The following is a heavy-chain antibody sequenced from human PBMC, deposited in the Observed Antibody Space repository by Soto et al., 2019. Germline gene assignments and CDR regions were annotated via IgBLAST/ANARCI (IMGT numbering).Heavy chain of an antibody. Sequence: PSETLSLTCSVSGGSVTSGSYYWSWIRQPPGKGLEWIGYIYSSGGTSYNPSLKSRVTISVDTSKNQFSLKLSSVTAADTAVYYCARDMSGFDYWGQGTLVTVSS. CDR1: GGSVTSGSYY. V-gene: IGHV4-61*01. D-gene: IGHD3-3*01. CDR2: IYSSGGT. J-gene: IGHJ4*02. CDR3: ARDMSGFDY.